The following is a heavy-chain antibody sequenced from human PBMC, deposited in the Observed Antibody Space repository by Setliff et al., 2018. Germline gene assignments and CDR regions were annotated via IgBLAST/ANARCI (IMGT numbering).Heavy chain of an antibody. CDR3: ARAGPTVTFFRVLVISWWDP. CDR1: GGSISSSSYY. Sequence: PSETLSLTCTVSGGSISSSSYYWGWIRQPPGKGLEWIGSIYYSGSTNYNRSLRSRVSISVDTSKNQFSLKLSSVTAADTATYYCARAGPTVTFFRVLVISWWDPWGRGSLVTVPQ. CDR2: IYYSGST. D-gene: IGHD3-3*01. V-gene: IGHV4-39*07. J-gene: IGHJ5*02.